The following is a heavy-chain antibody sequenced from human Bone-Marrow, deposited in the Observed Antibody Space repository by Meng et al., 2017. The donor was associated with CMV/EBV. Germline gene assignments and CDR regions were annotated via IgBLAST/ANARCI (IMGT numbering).Heavy chain of an antibody. D-gene: IGHD2-2*01. CDR2: INWNGGST. J-gene: IGHJ6*02. CDR3: ASAVVPAATYYYYYGMDV. V-gene: IGHV3-20*04. Sequence: GGSLRLSCAASGFTFDDYGMSWVRQAPGKGLEWVSGINWNGGSTGYADSVKGRFTISRDNAKNTLYLQMNSLRAEDTAVYYCASAVVPAATYYYYYGMDVWGQGTTVTVSS. CDR1: GFTFDDYG.